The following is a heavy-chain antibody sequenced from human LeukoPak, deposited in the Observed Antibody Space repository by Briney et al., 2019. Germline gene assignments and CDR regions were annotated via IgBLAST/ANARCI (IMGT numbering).Heavy chain of an antibody. CDR2: IYTSGSN. Sequence: PSETLSLTCTVSGGSISSYYWSWIRQPAGKGLEWIGRIYTSGSNNYNPSLKSRVTMSVDTSKNQFSLKLSSVTAADTAVYYCAGAVWFGEFETDAFDIWGQGTMVTVSS. CDR1: GGSISSYY. CDR3: AGAVWFGEFETDAFDI. V-gene: IGHV4-4*07. D-gene: IGHD3-10*01. J-gene: IGHJ3*02.